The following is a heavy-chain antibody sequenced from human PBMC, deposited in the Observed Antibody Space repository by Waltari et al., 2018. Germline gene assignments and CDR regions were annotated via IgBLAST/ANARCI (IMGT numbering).Heavy chain of an antibody. CDR2: INHSGRT. Sequence: QVQLQQWGAGLLKPSETLSLTCAVYGGSFSGYYWSWIRQPPGKGLEWIGEINHSGRTNYNPSLKSRVTISVDTSKNQFSLKLSSVTAADTAVYYCARGRLLWRRYYFDYWGQGTLVTVSS. J-gene: IGHJ4*02. CDR3: ARGRLLWRRYYFDY. CDR1: GGSFSGYY. V-gene: IGHV4-34*01. D-gene: IGHD3-10*01.